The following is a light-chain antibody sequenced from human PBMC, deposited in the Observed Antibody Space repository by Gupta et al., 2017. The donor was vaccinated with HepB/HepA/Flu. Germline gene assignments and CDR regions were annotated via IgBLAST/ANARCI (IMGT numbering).Light chain of an antibody. CDR2: DAS. Sequence: EVVMTQSPATVSESPGDRATLSCRASHNIRRNLAWYQQAPGQAPRLLIYDASTSATGIPGKFSGSGSGTEFTLTISSLQSEDFVIYFCQQYNDWPPAFGQGTKVQFK. CDR3: QQYNDWPPA. CDR1: HNIRRN. J-gene: IGKJ1*01. V-gene: IGKV3-15*01.